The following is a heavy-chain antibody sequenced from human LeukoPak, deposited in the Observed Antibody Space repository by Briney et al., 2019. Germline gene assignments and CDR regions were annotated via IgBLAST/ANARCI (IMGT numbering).Heavy chain of an antibody. CDR3: ANNFDY. CDR2: IWHDGSNK. J-gene: IGHJ4*02. CDR1: GFTFSNYG. Sequence: GRSLRLSCAASGFTFSNYGMHWVRQAPGKGLEWVAVIWHDGSNKYYADSVKGRFTTSRDNSKNTLYLQMNSLRAEDTAVYYCANNFDYWGQGTLVTVSS. V-gene: IGHV3-33*06.